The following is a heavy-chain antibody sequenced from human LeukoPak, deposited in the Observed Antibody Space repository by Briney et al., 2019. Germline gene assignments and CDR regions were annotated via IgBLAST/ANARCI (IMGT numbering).Heavy chain of an antibody. J-gene: IGHJ5*02. D-gene: IGHD3-10*02. V-gene: IGHV3-21*01. Sequence: GGSLKLSCAASEFTFSNYAMNWVRQAPGKGLEWVSAISGSSVYIYYADSVKGRFTISRDNAKSSLFLQMNSLRAEDTAVYYCARGLGSSNYDVGNLWGQGTLVTVSS. CDR3: ARGLGSSNYDVGNL. CDR2: ISGSSVYI. CDR1: EFTFSNYA.